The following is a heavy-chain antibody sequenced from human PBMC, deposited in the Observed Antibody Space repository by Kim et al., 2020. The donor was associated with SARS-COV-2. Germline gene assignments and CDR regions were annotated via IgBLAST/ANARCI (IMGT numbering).Heavy chain of an antibody. J-gene: IGHJ4*02. V-gene: IGHV1-18*01. CDR3: ARDPFDY. Sequence: YNGHTNYARKVQGRVTMTTDTSTSTAYMELGSLRSDDTAIYYCARDPFDYWGQGTLVTVSS. CDR2: YNGHT.